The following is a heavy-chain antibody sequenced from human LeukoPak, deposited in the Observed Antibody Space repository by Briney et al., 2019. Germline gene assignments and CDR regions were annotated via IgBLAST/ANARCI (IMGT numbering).Heavy chain of an antibody. V-gene: IGHV1-24*01. J-gene: IGHJ4*02. CDR3: ATRRPDCSSTSCLFDY. Sequence: GASVKVSCKVSGYTLTELSMHWVRQAPGKGLEWMGGFDPEDGETIYAQKFQGRVTMTEDTSTDTAYMELSSLRSEDTAVYYCATRRPDCSSTSCLFDYCGQGTLVTVSS. CDR1: GYTLTELS. D-gene: IGHD2-2*01. CDR2: FDPEDGET.